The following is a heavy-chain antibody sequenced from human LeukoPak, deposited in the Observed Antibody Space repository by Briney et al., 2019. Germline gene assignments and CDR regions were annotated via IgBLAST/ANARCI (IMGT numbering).Heavy chain of an antibody. D-gene: IGHD6-13*01. CDR3: AKAASSSWPSYYYGMDV. V-gene: IGHV3-23*01. Sequence: HAGGSLRLSGAASGFIFSSYSMSWVRQAPGKGLEWVSVITGSGGNTYYADSVKGRFTISKDNSKNTVYLQMSSLRVDDTAVYYCAKAASSSWPSYYYGMDVWGQGTTVTVSS. J-gene: IGHJ6*02. CDR1: GFIFSSYS. CDR2: ITGSGGNT.